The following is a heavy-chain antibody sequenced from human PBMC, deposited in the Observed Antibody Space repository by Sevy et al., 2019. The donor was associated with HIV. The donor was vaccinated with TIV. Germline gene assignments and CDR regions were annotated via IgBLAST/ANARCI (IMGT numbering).Heavy chain of an antibody. J-gene: IGHJ5*02. V-gene: IGHV3-53*01. CDR3: ARDYSRGPGWFDP. CDR2: IYSSGTT. D-gene: IGHD6-13*01. CDR1: GFDVSNNY. Sequence: GGSLRLSCAGSGFDVSNNYMSWVRQAPGKGLEWVSIIYSSGTTYYADSVKERFTISRDKSKNTVYLQMSSLRADDTAFYHCARDYSRGPGWFDPWGQGTLVTVSS.